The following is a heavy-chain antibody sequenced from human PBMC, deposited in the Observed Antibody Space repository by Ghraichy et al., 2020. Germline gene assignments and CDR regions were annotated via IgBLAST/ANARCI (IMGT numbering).Heavy chain of an antibody. J-gene: IGHJ5*02. CDR1: GYTFTGYY. CDR3: ARGGIVVVPGDWFDP. D-gene: IGHD2-2*01. V-gene: IGHV1-2*02. CDR2: INPNSGGT. Sequence: ASVKVSCKASGYTFTGYYMHWVRQAPGQGLEWMGWINPNSGGTNYAQKFQGRVTMTRDTSISTAYMELSRLRSDDTAVYYCARGGIVVVPGDWFDPWGQGTLVTVSS.